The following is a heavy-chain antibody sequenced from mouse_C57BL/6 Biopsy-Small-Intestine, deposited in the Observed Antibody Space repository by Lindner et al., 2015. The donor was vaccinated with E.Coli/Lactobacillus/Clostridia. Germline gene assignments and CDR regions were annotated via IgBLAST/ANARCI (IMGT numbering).Heavy chain of an antibody. Sequence: VQLQESGPVQVKPGASVKMSCKASGYTFTDYYINWVKQSHGKSLEWIGVINPFNGVTSYSQKFKGKATLTVDKSSSTAYMELNSLTSEDSAVYFCARGSNYVNWYFDVWGTGTTVTVSS. CDR3: ARGSNYVNWYFDV. CDR1: GYTFTDYY. CDR2: INPFNGVT. J-gene: IGHJ1*03. V-gene: IGHV1-19*01. D-gene: IGHD2-5*01.